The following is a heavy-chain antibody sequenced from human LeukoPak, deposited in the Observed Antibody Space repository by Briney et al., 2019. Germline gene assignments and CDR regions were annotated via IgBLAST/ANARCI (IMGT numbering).Heavy chain of an antibody. D-gene: IGHD3-10*01. V-gene: IGHV3-30*04. CDR1: GFTFSNYA. Sequence: GGSLRLSCSASGFTFSNYAIHWVRQAPGKGLEWVTVISSDGTNTYYADPVRGRFTISRDNSRDTLYLQMNSLRAEDTAVYYCGRDRTGSYYRDPDYWGQGTLVTVSS. J-gene: IGHJ4*02. CDR3: GRDRTGSYYRDPDY. CDR2: ISSDGTNT.